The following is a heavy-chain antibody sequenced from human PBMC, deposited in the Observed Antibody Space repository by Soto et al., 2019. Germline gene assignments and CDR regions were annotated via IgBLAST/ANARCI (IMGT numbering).Heavy chain of an antibody. Sequence: GEFLKISCKCSGYSFTSYWIGWVRQMPGKGLEWMGIIYPGDSDTRYSPSFQGQVTISADKFISTAYLQWSSLKASDTAMYYCAGWLLPTTPDAFDIWGQGTMVTVSS. V-gene: IGHV5-51*01. J-gene: IGHJ3*02. CDR2: IYPGDSDT. D-gene: IGHD3-22*01. CDR3: AGWLLPTTPDAFDI. CDR1: GYSFTSYW.